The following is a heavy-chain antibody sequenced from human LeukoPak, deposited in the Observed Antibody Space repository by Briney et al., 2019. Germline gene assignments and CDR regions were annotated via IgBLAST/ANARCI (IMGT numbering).Heavy chain of an antibody. V-gene: IGHV3-21*01. CDR1: GFTFSSYS. CDR3: ARDGVGYCSSTSCYGMTNYYYYYMDV. J-gene: IGHJ6*03. Sequence: GGSLRLSCAASGFTFSSYSMNWVRQAPGKGLEWVSSISSSSSYIYYADSVKGRFTISGDNAKNSLYLQMNSLRAEDTAVYYCARDGVGYCSSTSCYGMTNYYYYYMDVWGKGTTVTVSS. D-gene: IGHD2-2*01. CDR2: ISSSSSYI.